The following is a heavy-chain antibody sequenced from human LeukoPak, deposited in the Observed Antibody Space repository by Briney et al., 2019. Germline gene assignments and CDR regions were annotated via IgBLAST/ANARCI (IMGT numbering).Heavy chain of an antibody. D-gene: IGHD6-13*01. CDR3: ARKAAAGTFFWFDP. CDR2: INPNSGGT. V-gene: IGHV1-2*02. Sequence: GASVKVSCKASGYTFTGYYMHWVRQAPGRGLEWMGWINPNSGGTNYAQKFQGRVTMTRDTSISTAYMELSRLRSDDTAVYYCARKAAAGTFFWFDPWGQGTLVTVSS. CDR1: GYTFTGYY. J-gene: IGHJ5*02.